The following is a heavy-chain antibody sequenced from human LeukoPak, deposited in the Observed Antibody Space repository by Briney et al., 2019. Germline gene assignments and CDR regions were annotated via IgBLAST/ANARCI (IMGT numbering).Heavy chain of an antibody. Sequence: PGGSLRLSCAASGFTFSDYYMSWIRQAPGKGLEWVSYISSGGSTISHADSVEGRFTISKDNADNSLYLQMNRRSAEETAVYCCERRAAGGRCFDYWGQGTLVTVSS. CDR3: ERRAAGGRCFDY. CDR2: ISSGGSTI. V-gene: IGHV3-11*01. CDR1: GFTFSDYY. D-gene: IGHD6-13*01. J-gene: IGHJ4*02.